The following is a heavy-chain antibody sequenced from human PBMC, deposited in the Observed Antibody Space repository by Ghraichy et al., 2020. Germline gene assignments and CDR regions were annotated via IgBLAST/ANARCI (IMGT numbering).Heavy chain of an antibody. CDR2: IYPGDSDT. CDR3: ARLHYDSSGYYYIDY. V-gene: IGHV5-51*01. J-gene: IGHJ4*02. CDR1: GYSFTSYW. Sequence: GESLNISCKGSGYSFTSYWIGWVRQMPGKGLEWMGIIYPGDSDTRYSPSFQGQVTISADKSISTAYLQWSSLKASDTAMYYCARLHYDSSGYYYIDYWGQGTLVTVSS. D-gene: IGHD3-22*01.